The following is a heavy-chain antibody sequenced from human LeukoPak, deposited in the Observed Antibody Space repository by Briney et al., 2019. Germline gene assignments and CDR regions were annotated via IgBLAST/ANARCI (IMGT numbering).Heavy chain of an antibody. Sequence: GGSLRLSCAASGFTFSSYSMNWVRQAPGKGLEWASYISSSSSTIYYADSVKGRFTISRDNAKNSLYLQMNSLRAEDTAVYYCARDGPVVGILDYWGQGTLVTVSS. CDR2: ISSSSSTI. CDR3: ARDGPVVGILDY. CDR1: GFTFSSYS. J-gene: IGHJ4*02. V-gene: IGHV3-48*01. D-gene: IGHD1-26*01.